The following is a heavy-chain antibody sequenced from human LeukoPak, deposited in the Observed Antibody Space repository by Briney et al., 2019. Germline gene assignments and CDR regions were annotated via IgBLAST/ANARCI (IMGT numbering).Heavy chain of an antibody. CDR1: GGTFSSYA. CDR2: IIPIFGTA. V-gene: IGHV1-69*05. CDR3: ASDTSYDFWSGYYY. D-gene: IGHD3/OR15-3a*01. Sequence: SVKVSCKASGGTFSSYAISWVRQAPGQGLEWMGGIIPIFGTANYAQKFQGRVTITTDESTSTAYMELSSLRSEDTAVYYCASDTSYDFWSGYYYWGQGTLVTVSS. J-gene: IGHJ4*02.